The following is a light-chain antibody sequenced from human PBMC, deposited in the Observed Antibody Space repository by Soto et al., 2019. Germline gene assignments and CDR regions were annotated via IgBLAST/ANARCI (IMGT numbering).Light chain of an antibody. Sequence: DIQMTQSPSTLSAFVGDRVTITCRASQSISGWLAWYQQKPGRAPKPLIYTASDLESEFPPRFSGSGFGTEFTLTISNLQPEDAATYYCQQYDGYPWTFGQGTKVEI. V-gene: IGKV1-5*03. CDR1: QSISGW. J-gene: IGKJ1*01. CDR2: TAS. CDR3: QQYDGYPWT.